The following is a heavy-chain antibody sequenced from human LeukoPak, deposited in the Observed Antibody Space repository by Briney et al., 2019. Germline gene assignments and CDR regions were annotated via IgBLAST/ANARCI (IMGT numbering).Heavy chain of an antibody. CDR2: IIPIFGTA. D-gene: IGHD2-2*01. Sequence: SVKVSCKPSGGTFSSYAISWVRQAPGQGLEWMGGIIPIFGTANYAQKFQGRVTITTDESTSTAYMELSSLRSEDTAVYYCARDYQLRLRSNYYYYMDVWGKGTTVTVSS. V-gene: IGHV1-69*05. J-gene: IGHJ6*03. CDR3: ARDYQLRLRSNYYYYMDV. CDR1: GGTFSSYA.